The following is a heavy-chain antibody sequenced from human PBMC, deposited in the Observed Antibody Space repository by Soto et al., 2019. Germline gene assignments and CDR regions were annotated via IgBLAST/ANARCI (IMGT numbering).Heavy chain of an antibody. CDR1: GYSFPSYW. CDR3: ARARTFGPMNFDY. D-gene: IGHD3-16*01. V-gene: IGHV5-51*01. CDR2: IHPGDSDT. J-gene: IGHJ4*02. Sequence: RGESLKISCKNSGYSFPSYWIGWVRQMPGKGLEWMGIIHPGDSDTRYSPPFQGQVTISADKSITTAYLQWSSLKASDTAMYYCARARTFGPMNFDYWGQGTLVTVSS.